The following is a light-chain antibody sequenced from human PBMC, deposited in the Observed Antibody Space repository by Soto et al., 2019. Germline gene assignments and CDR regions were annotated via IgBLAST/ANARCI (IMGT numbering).Light chain of an antibody. CDR1: SSDVGSYNL. J-gene: IGLJ1*01. CDR3: CSYAGSSTYV. CDR2: EVS. V-gene: IGLV2-23*02. Sequence: QSALTQPASVSGSPGQSITISCTGTSSDVGSYNLVSWYQQHPGKAPKVMIYEVSKRPSGVPNRFSGSKSGYTASLTISGLQAEDEADYYCCSYAGSSTYVFGTGTKLTGL.